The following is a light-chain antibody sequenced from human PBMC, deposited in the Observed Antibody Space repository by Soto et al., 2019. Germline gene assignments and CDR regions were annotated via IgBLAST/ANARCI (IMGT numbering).Light chain of an antibody. Sequence: QSALTQPPSASGSPGQSVTFSCTGTSSDDGTYDYVSWYQQYPGKAPKLLIYGVTRRPSGVPDRFSGSKSGNTAALTVSGLQAEDEAYYYCSSYAGRSMYVFGTGTKVTVL. CDR3: SSYAGRSMYV. J-gene: IGLJ1*01. CDR2: GVT. CDR1: SSDDGTYDY. V-gene: IGLV2-8*01.